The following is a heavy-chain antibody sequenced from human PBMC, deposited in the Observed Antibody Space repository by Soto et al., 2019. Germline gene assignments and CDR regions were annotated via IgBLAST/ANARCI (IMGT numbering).Heavy chain of an antibody. J-gene: IGHJ4*02. V-gene: IGHV4-59*01. CDR3: ARVDYYGAGTYLFDY. CDR1: GASMGRYY. D-gene: IGHD3-10*01. Sequence: SETLSLTCTVFGASMGRYYWSWIRQSPGKGLEYIGYIADSETTNYSPSLRSRVTISLEASKSQFSLKLSSVTAADTAVYYCARVDYYGAGTYLFDYWGPGTLVTVSS. CDR2: IADSETT.